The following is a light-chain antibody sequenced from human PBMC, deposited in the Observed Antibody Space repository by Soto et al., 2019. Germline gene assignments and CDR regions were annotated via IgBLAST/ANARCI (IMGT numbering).Light chain of an antibody. J-gene: IGLJ1*01. CDR1: SSDVGSYNL. CDR3: CSYAGSSSV. CDR2: EGS. Sequence: QSALTQPASVSGSPGQSITISCTGTSSDVGSYNLVSWYQQHPGKAPKLMTYEGSKRPSGVSNRFSGSKSGNTASLTISGLQAEDEADYYCCSYAGSSSVFGTGTKLTVL. V-gene: IGLV2-23*03.